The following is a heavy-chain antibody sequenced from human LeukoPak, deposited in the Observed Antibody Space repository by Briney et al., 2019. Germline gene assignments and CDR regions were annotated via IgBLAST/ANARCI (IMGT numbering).Heavy chain of an antibody. CDR3: ARQDYGDYVVY. D-gene: IGHD4-17*01. J-gene: IGHJ4*02. Sequence: SETLSLTCTVSGGSISSSSYYWGWIRQPPGKGLEWIGSIYYSGSTYYNPSLKSRVTISVDTSKNQFSLKLSSVTAADTAVYYCARQDYGDYVVYWGQGTLVTVSS. V-gene: IGHV4-39*01. CDR2: IYYSGST. CDR1: GGSISSSSYY.